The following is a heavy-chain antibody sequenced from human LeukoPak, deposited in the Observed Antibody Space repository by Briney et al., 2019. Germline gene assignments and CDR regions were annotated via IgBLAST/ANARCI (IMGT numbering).Heavy chain of an antibody. D-gene: IGHD3-22*01. Sequence: SETLSLTCTVSGGSISSGDYYWRWIRQPPGKGLEWIAYMYYSASTYYNPSLKSRVTVSADTSKNQLSLKLSSVTAADTAVYYCARPYYYDSRIDPWGRGILVTVSS. V-gene: IGHV4-30-4*01. J-gene: IGHJ5*02. CDR1: GGSISSGDYY. CDR2: MYYSAST. CDR3: ARPYYYDSRIDP.